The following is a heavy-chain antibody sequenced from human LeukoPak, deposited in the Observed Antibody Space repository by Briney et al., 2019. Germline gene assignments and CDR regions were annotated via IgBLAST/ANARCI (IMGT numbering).Heavy chain of an antibody. CDR2: ISGSGGST. V-gene: IGHV3-23*01. CDR1: GFTFRSYA. CDR3: AKDSYPSYYYDSSGRDY. D-gene: IGHD3-22*01. J-gene: IGHJ4*02. Sequence: GGSLRLSCAASGFTFRSYAMSWVRQAPGEGLERVSAISGSGGSTYYADSVKGRFTISRDNSKNTLYLQMNSLRAEDTAAYYCAKDSYPSYYYDSSGRDYWGQGSLVTVSS.